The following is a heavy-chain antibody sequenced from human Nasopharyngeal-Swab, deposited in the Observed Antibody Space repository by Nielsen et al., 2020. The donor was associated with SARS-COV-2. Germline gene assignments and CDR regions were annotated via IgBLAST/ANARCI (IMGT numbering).Heavy chain of an antibody. D-gene: IGHD6-13*01. CDR1: GYTLTELS. V-gene: IGHV1-24*01. CDR2: FDPEDGET. J-gene: IGHJ6*02. Sequence: ASVKVSCKVSGYTLTELSMHWVRQAPGKGLEWMGGFDPEDGETIYAQKFQGRVTMTEDTSTDTAYMELSSLRSEDTAVYYCARDVGYSSSWFLYYYYGMDVWGQGTTVTVSS. CDR3: ARDVGYSSSWFLYYYYGMDV.